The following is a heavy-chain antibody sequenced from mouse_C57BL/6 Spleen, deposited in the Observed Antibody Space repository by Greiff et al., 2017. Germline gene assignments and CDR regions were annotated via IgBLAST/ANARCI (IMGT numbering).Heavy chain of an antibody. V-gene: IGHV1-52*01. CDR1: GYTFTSYW. J-gene: IGHJ2*01. CDR3: ARGYDLDY. D-gene: IGHD2-3*01. CDR2: IDPSDSDT. Sequence: QVQLQQPGAELVRPGSSVKLSCKASGYTFTSYWMHWVKQRPIQGLEWIGNIDPSDSDTHYNQKFKDKATLTVDKSSSTAYMQLSSLTSEDSAVYYCARGYDLDYWGQGTTLTVSS.